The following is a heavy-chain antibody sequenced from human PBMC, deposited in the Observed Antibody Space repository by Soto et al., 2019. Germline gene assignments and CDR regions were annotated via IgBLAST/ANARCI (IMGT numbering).Heavy chain of an antibody. V-gene: IGHV1-8*01. CDR3: ARGPPNWRRCSVAATTYSFDD. Sequence: ASVKVTCKASGYTFTSYDINWVRQATGQGLEWMGWMNPNSGNTGYAQKFQGRVTMTRNTSISTAYMELSSLRSEDTAVYYCARGPPNWRRCSVAATTYSFDDWGQGPLVTLAS. J-gene: IGHJ4*02. CDR2: MNPNSGNT. CDR1: GYTFTSYD. D-gene: IGHD6-19*01.